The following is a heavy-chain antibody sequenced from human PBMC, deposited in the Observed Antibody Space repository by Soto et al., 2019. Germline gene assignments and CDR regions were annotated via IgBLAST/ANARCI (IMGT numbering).Heavy chain of an antibody. CDR3: AKATAMVTRYYCYGMDV. D-gene: IGHD5-18*01. V-gene: IGHV3-30*18. J-gene: IGHJ6*02. CDR1: GFTFSSYG. CDR2: ISYDGSNK. Sequence: PGGSLRLSCAASGFTFSSYGMHWVRQAPGKGLEWVAVISYDGSNKYYADSVKGRFTISRDNSKNTLYLQMNSLRAEDTAVYYCAKATAMVTRYYCYGMDVWGQGTTVTVSS.